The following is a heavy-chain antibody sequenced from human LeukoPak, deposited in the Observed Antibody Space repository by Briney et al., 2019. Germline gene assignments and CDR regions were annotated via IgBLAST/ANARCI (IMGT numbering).Heavy chain of an antibody. CDR2: ISSSSSYI. Sequence: PGGSLRLSCAASGFTFSSYSMNWVRQAPGKGLEWVSSISSSSSYIYYADSVKGRFTISRDNAKNSLYLQMDSLRAEDTAVYYCAGEGSGWLPNYWGQGTLVTVSS. J-gene: IGHJ4*02. CDR1: GFTFSSYS. CDR3: AGEGSGWLPNY. V-gene: IGHV3-21*01. D-gene: IGHD6-19*01.